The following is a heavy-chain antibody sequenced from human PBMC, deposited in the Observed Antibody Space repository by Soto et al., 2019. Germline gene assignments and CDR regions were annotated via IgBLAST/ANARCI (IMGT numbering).Heavy chain of an antibody. CDR2: IRSKANSYAT. CDR1: GFTFSVSA. D-gene: IGHD6-6*01. V-gene: IGHV3-73*02. J-gene: IGHJ4*02. CDR3: TRLASQYSSSSPDY. Sequence: EVQLVESGGGLVQPGGSLKLSCAASGFTFSVSAMHWVRQASGKGLEWVGRIRSKANSYATAYAASVKGRFTISRDDSKNTAYLQMNSLKTEDTAVYYCTRLASQYSSSSPDYWGQGTLVTVSS.